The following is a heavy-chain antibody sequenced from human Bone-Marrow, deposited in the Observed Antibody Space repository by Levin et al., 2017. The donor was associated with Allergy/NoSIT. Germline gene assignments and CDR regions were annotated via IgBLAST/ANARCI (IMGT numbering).Heavy chain of an antibody. J-gene: IGHJ3*01. CDR2: IIPSLDIQ. D-gene: IGHD4-23*01. CDR1: GDTFVSYS. Sequence: SVKVSCKTSGDTFVSYSVTWVRQAPGQGLEWMGRIIPSLDIQNYARRFEDRVTITAVKSTTTIYLELGSLTSEDTAVYYCARPLAYGGTDAFDVWGQGTMLTVSS. V-gene: IGHV1-69*02. CDR3: ARPLAYGGTDAFDV.